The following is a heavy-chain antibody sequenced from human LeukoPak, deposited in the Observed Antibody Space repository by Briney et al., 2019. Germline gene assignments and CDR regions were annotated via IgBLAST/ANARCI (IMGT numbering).Heavy chain of an antibody. CDR2: ISSNGGST. Sequence: AGGSHRLSCSSSGFTFSCFAMQWVPDAPEKERAYVSAISSNGGSTYYADSVKGRFTISRENSKCSLYLQMRNLRAEDTAVYYCLKHLVPAAIFGRDDYWGQGILVIVSS. J-gene: IGHJ4*02. V-gene: IGHV3-64D*06. CDR3: LKHLVPAAIFGRDDY. D-gene: IGHD2-2*01. CDR1: GFTFSCFA.